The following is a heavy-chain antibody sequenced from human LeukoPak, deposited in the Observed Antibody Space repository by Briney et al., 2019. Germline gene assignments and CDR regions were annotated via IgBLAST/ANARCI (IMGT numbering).Heavy chain of an antibody. CDR3: ARVPLGIAAAGGAFDI. V-gene: IGHV4-34*01. J-gene: IGHJ3*02. D-gene: IGHD6-13*01. CDR1: GGSFSGYY. Sequence: SETLSLTCAVYGGSFSGYYWSWIRQPPGKGLEWIGEINHSGSTNYNPSLKSRVTMSVDTSKNQFSLKLSSVTAADTAVYYCARVPLGIAAAGGAFDIWGQGTMVTVSS. CDR2: INHSGST.